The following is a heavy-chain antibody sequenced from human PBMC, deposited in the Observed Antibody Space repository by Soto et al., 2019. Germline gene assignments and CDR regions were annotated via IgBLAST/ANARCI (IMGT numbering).Heavy chain of an antibody. CDR1: GLTFSRYI. V-gene: IGHV3-23*01. J-gene: IGHJ4*02. CDR3: ARVRDLDYCSRTSCLYYFDY. Sequence: EVQLLESGGGLVQPGGSLRLSCVASGLTFSRYIMTWVRQAPGKGLEWVSTINSNGGSTYYADSVKGRFTISRDNSKNSLYLQMNGLRAEDTAVYFCARVRDLDYCSRTSCLYYFDYWGQGALVTVSS. CDR2: INSNGGST. D-gene: IGHD2-2*01.